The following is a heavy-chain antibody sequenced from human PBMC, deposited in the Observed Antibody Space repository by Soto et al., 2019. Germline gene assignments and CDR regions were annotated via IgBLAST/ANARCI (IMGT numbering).Heavy chain of an antibody. J-gene: IGHJ4*02. V-gene: IGHV5-10-1*01. CDR2: IDPSDSYT. D-gene: IGHD1-26*01. Sequence: GEALKISCKGAGYSFTSYWISWVRQMPGKGLEWMGRIDPSDSYTNYSPSFQGHVTISADKSISTAYLQWSSLKASDTAMYYCARSPPPGYSGSYSDYWGQGTLVTVSS. CDR3: ARSPPPGYSGSYSDY. CDR1: GYSFTSYW.